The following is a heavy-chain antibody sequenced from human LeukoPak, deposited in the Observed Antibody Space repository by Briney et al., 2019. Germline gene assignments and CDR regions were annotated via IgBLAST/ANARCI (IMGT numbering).Heavy chain of an antibody. J-gene: IGHJ4*02. CDR2: INTNTGNP. V-gene: IGHV7-4-1*02. CDR1: GYTFTSCA. Sequence: ASVKVSCKASGYTFTSCAMNWVRQAPGQGLEWMGLINTNTGNPTYAQGFTGRFVFSLDTSVSTAYLQISSLKAEDTAVYYCARQGPGYCGTTSCYGVDYWGQGTLVTVSS. D-gene: IGHD2-2*01. CDR3: ARQGPGYCGTTSCYGVDY.